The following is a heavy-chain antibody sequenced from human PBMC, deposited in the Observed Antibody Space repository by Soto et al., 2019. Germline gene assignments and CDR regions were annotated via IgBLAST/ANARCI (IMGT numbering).Heavy chain of an antibody. V-gene: IGHV3-23*01. CDR1: GFTFSSYA. CDR3: AKDLYYFDTYYWFAP. D-gene: IGHD3-22*01. CDR2: TSGSGGST. Sequence: PSETLRLSCAASGFTFSSYAMSWVRQAPGKGLEWVSSTSGSGGSTYYADSVKGRFTISRDNSKNTLYLQMNSLRAEDTAIYYCAKDLYYFDTYYWFAPWGQGTLVTVSS. J-gene: IGHJ5*02.